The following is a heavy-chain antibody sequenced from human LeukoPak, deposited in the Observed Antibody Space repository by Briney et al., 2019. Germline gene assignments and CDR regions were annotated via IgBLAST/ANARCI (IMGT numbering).Heavy chain of an antibody. CDR3: AREGGRVVIGTFDH. CDR1: GITSSGSG. J-gene: IGHJ4*02. V-gene: IGHV3-30*02. Sequence: GGSLRPSCAASGITSSGSGMHWVRQAPGKGLGWGAFIQYEESSKYYADSVKGRFTISRDNSKNTVYLQMYSLRGEDTAAYYCAREGGRVVIGTFDHWGQGTLVTVSS. D-gene: IGHD1/OR15-1a*01. CDR2: IQYEESSK.